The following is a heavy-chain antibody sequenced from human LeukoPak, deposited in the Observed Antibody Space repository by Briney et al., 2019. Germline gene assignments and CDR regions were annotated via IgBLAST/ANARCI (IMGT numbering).Heavy chain of an antibody. CDR1: GGSISSNTYY. V-gene: IGHV4-39*01. J-gene: IGHJ3*02. Sequence: PETLSLTCIVSGGSISSNTYYWGWVRQPPGKGLEWIGSIYYSGSTYYNPSLKSRVTISVDTSKNQFSLKLSSVTAADTAVYYCAISRAPGGWYQVLAAFDIWGQGTMVTVSS. CDR2: IYYSGST. CDR3: AISRAPGGWYQVLAAFDI. D-gene: IGHD6-19*01.